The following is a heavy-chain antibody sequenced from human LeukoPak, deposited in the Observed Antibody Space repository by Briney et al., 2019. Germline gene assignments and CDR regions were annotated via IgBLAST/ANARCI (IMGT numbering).Heavy chain of an antibody. V-gene: IGHV3-7*03. CDR2: IKPDGTTK. Sequence: GGSLRLSCAASGFPFSSYSMTWVRQAPGKGLEWVANIKPDGTTKFYVDSVKGRFTISRDNALNSLYLQMNSLRAEDTAIYYCAKELSGYSYSYDYWGQGTLVTVSS. CDR1: GFPFSSYS. CDR3: AKELSGYSYSYDY. D-gene: IGHD5-18*01. J-gene: IGHJ4*02.